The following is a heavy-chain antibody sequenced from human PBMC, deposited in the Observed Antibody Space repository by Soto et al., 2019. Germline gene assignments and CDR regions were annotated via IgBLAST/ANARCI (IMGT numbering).Heavy chain of an antibody. CDR1: GFTVSSNY. CDR2: IYSGGST. D-gene: IGHD3-10*01. Sequence: EVQLVESGGGLVQPGGSLRLSCAASGFTVSSNYMSWVRQAPGKGLEWVSVIYSGGSTYYADSVKGRFTISRHNSKNTLYLQMNSLRAEDTAVYYCARGGRYGSGSYYNVPYYYYYMDVWAKGPRSPSP. V-gene: IGHV3-53*04. CDR3: ARGGRYGSGSYYNVPYYYYYMDV. J-gene: IGHJ6*03.